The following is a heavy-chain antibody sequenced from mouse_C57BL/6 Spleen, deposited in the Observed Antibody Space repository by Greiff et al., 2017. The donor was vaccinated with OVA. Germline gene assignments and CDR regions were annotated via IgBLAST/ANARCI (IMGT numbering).Heavy chain of an antibody. CDR3: ARDGYYY. CDR1: GFTFSSYA. V-gene: IGHV5-4*01. J-gene: IGHJ2*01. D-gene: IGHD2-3*01. CDR2: ISDGGGYN. Sequence: EVQLVESGGGLVKPGGSLKLSCAASGFTFSSYAMSWVRQPPEKRLEWVATISDGGGYNYYPDTVKGRFTISRDNAKNNLYLQMSHLKSEDTAMYYCARDGYYYWGQGTTLTVSS.